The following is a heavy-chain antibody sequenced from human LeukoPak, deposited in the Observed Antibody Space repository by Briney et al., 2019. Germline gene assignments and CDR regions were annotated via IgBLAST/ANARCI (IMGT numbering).Heavy chain of an antibody. D-gene: IGHD4-17*01. CDR2: INHSGST. CDR3: ARAHYFYGDHHPSYFDY. V-gene: IGHV4-34*01. J-gene: IGHJ4*02. Sequence: SETLSLTCAVYGGSFSGYYWSWIRQPPGKGLEWIGEINHSGSTNYNPSLKSRVTISVDTSKNQFSLKLSSVTAADTAVYYCARAHYFYGDHHPSYFDYWGQGTLVTVSS. CDR1: GGSFSGYY.